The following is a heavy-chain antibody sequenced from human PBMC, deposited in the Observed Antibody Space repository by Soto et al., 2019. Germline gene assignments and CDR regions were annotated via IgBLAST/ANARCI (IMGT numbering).Heavy chain of an antibody. CDR1: GFTFSSYA. Sequence: PGGSLRLSCAASGFTFSSYAMSWVRQAPGKGLEWVSAISGSGGSTYYADSVKGRFTISRDNSKNTLYLQMNSLRAEDTAVYYCAKNPRGLGTVTPADYWGQGTLVTVSS. J-gene: IGHJ4*02. V-gene: IGHV3-23*01. CDR2: ISGSGGST. D-gene: IGHD4-4*01. CDR3: AKNPRGLGTVTPADY.